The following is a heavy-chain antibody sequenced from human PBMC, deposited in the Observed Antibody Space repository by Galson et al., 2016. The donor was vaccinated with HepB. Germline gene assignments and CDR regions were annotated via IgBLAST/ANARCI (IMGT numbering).Heavy chain of an antibody. Sequence: CAISGDSVTSDITTWNWIRQSPSRGLEWLGRTYYRSKWFTDYAVSVEGRITINSDISRNQFSLQLDSVTPDDTAVYFCTRGYMQTGMNVWGQGTTVTVSS. J-gene: IGHJ6*02. V-gene: IGHV6-1*01. CDR2: TYYRSKWFT. D-gene: IGHD5-18*01. CDR1: GDSVTSDITT. CDR3: TRGYMQTGMNV.